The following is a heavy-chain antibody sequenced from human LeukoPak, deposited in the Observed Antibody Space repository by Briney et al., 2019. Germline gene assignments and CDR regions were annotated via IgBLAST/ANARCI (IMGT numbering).Heavy chain of an antibody. D-gene: IGHD3-10*01. V-gene: IGHV1-46*01. Sequence: GASVKVSCKASGYTFTSYYMHWVRQAPGQGLEWMGIINPSGGSTSYAQKFQGRVTMTRDTSTSTVYMELSSLRSEDTAVYYCARGVLLWFGELSPGGDYWGQGTLVTVSS. CDR1: GYTFTSYY. CDR3: ARGVLLWFGELSPGGDY. CDR2: INPSGGST. J-gene: IGHJ4*02.